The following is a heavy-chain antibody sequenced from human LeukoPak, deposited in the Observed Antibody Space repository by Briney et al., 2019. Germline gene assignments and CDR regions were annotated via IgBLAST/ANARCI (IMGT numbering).Heavy chain of an antibody. Sequence: SETLSLTCTVSGVSINTYFWSWIRQPPGKGLEWIGEINHSGSTNYNPSLKSRVTMSVDTSKNQFSLKLGSVTAADTAVYYCARVYSYGFSSIDYWGQGTLVTVSS. V-gene: IGHV4-34*01. D-gene: IGHD5-18*01. J-gene: IGHJ4*02. CDR3: ARVYSYGFSSIDY. CDR1: GVSINTYF. CDR2: INHSGST.